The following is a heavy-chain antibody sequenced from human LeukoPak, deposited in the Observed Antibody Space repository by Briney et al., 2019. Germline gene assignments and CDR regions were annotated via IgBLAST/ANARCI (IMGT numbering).Heavy chain of an antibody. V-gene: IGHV4-4*09. CDR2: IYTSGST. J-gene: IGHJ6*03. CDR1: GGSISSYY. CDR3: ARREPLGYYYMDV. D-gene: IGHD1-26*01. Sequence: SETLSLTCTVSGGSISSYYWSWIRQPPGKGLEWIGYIYTSGSTNHNPSLKSRVTISVDTSKNQFSLKLSSVTAADTAVYYCARREPLGYYYMDVWGKGTTVTVSS.